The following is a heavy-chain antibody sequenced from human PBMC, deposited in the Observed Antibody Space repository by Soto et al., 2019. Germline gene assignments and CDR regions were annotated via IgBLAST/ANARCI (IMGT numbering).Heavy chain of an antibody. CDR2: ILDSGTT. J-gene: IGHJ4*02. D-gene: IGHD2-8*02. Sequence: QVQLEQSGPGLVKPAQTLSLTCKISGGSITSVNHYWSWIRQSPGEGLEWIGYILDSGTTHYNPSLKGRVTISGDASQSQFSLTIHSVTAADTAVYYCAREVSGTGAFDYWGQGTLVTVSS. CDR3: AREVSGTGAFDY. V-gene: IGHV4-31*02. CDR1: GGSITSVNHY.